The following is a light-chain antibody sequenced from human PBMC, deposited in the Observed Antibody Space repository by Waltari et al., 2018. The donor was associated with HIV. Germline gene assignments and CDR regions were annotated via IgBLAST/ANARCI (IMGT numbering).Light chain of an antibody. CDR2: DAS. V-gene: IGKV1-33*01. J-gene: IGKJ4*01. CDR1: QDISSY. CDR3: QQYDNLLT. Sequence: DIQMTQSPSSLSASVGDRVTITCQASQDISSYLHWYQQKPGKAPKLLIYDASNLETGVPSRFSGSGSGTDFTFTISRLQPEDIATYYCQQYDNLLTFGGGTNVEI.